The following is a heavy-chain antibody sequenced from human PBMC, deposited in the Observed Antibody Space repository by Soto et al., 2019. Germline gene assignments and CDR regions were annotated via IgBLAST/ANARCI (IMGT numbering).Heavy chain of an antibody. Sequence: QVQLVESGGGVVQPGTSLRLSCVVSGFTLSNTGVHWVRQAPGKGLEWVAMISHDGFSQHYVDSVRVRFTISRDNSKNTLYLQMDSLRPEDTSVYYCAKDWGSSGWFNWFDSWGQGTLVIVSS. J-gene: IGHJ5*01. CDR2: ISHDGFSQ. D-gene: IGHD6-13*01. CDR1: GFTLSNTG. V-gene: IGHV3-30*18. CDR3: AKDWGSSGWFNWFDS.